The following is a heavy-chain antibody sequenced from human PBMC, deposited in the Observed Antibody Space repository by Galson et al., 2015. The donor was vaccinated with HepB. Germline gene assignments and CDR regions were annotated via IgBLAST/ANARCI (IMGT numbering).Heavy chain of an antibody. V-gene: IGHV1-3*01. CDR3: ARGPTGHSSSWYSYNYAMDV. CDR1: GYTFTSYA. Sequence: SVKVSCKASGYTFTSYAMHWVRQAPGQRLEWMGWINAGNGNTKYSQKFQGRVTITRDTSASTAYMELSSLRSEDTAVYYCARGPTGHSSSWYSYNYAMDVWGQGTTVTLSS. D-gene: IGHD6-13*01. CDR2: INAGNGNT. J-gene: IGHJ6*02.